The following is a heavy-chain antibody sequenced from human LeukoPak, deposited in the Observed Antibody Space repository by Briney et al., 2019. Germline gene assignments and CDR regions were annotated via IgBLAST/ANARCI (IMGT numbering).Heavy chain of an antibody. J-gene: IGHJ6*03. D-gene: IGHD1-26*01. CDR1: GGSISSYY. V-gene: IGHV4-4*07. CDR2: IYTSGST. Sequence: SSETLSLTCTVSGGSISSYYWSWIRQPAGKGLEWIGRIYTSGSTNYNPSLKSRVTMSVDTSKNQFSLKLSSVTAADTAVYYCARESPLNSGSYPYYYYYMDVWGKGTTVTVSS. CDR3: ARESPLNSGSYPYYYYYMDV.